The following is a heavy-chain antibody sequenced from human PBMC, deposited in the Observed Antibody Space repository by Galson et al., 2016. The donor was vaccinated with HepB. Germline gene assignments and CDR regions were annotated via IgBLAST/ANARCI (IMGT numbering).Heavy chain of an antibody. V-gene: IGHV7-4-1*02. CDR1: EYTFTTYP. D-gene: IGHD3-16*01. CDR2: INTNTGNP. CDR3: ARDKGGAAFDI. J-gene: IGHJ3*02. Sequence: SVKVSCKASEYTFTTYPMHWVRQAPGQGLEWMGWINTNTGNPTYAQGFTGRFVFSLDTSVSTAWLQISSLKAEDTAVYYRARDKGGAAFDIWGQGTMVTVSS.